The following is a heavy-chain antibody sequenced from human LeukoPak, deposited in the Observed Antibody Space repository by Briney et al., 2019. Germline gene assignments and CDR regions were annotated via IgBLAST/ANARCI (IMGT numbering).Heavy chain of an antibody. CDR1: GFTFSSYR. V-gene: IGHV3-7*05. D-gene: IGHD6-13*01. J-gene: IGHJ4*02. CDR2: IKQDGSEK. Sequence: GGSLRLSCAASGFTFSSYRMTWVRQAPGKGLEWVAKIKQDGSEKYYVDSVKGRFTISRDNAKNSLYLQMNSLGAEDTAVYYCARRGTSSSWAHFDYWGQGTLVTVSS. CDR3: ARRGTSSSWAHFDY.